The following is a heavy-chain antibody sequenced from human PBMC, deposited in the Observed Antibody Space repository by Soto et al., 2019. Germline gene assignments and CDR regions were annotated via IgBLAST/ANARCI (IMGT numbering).Heavy chain of an antibody. D-gene: IGHD5-12*01. Sequence: QVQLVQSGAEVKKPGASVKVSCKASGYTFTRSGISWVRQAPGQGPEWMGWISSYNGDTNYAQTFQGRVTMTTDTSTSTAYMELRSLRSDDTAVYYCASEGVATYYYYGIDVWGQGTPVTVSS. V-gene: IGHV1-18*01. CDR1: GYTFTRSG. CDR2: ISSYNGDT. J-gene: IGHJ6*02. CDR3: ASEGVATYYYYGIDV.